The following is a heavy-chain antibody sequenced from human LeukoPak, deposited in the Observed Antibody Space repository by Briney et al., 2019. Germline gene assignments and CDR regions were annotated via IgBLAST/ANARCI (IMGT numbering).Heavy chain of an antibody. Sequence: ASVKVSCKASGYTFTGYYMHWVRQAPGQGLEWMGWINPYSGGTNYAQKFQGRVTMTRDTSISTAYMELSGLRSDDTAVYYCVRVRTKYCSGTSCPLDYWGQGTLVTVSS. V-gene: IGHV1-2*02. CDR3: VRVRTKYCSGTSCPLDY. CDR2: INPYSGGT. CDR1: GYTFTGYY. D-gene: IGHD2-2*01. J-gene: IGHJ4*02.